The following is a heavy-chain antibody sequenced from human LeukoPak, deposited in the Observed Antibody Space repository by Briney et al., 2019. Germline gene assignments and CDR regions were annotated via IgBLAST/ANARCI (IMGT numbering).Heavy chain of an antibody. CDR3: ARDSTLTHAWSGYGFDV. J-gene: IGHJ3*01. V-gene: IGHV3-48*02. CDR1: GFTFSGYS. D-gene: IGHD4-17*01. CDR2: ISSSSSTT. Sequence: PGGSLRLSCAASGFTFSGYSMNWVRQAPGKGLEWVSYISSSSSTTYYADSVQGRFTISRDNAKNSLYLQMDSLRDGDTAVYYCARDSTLTHAWSGYGFDVWGPGTMVNVSS.